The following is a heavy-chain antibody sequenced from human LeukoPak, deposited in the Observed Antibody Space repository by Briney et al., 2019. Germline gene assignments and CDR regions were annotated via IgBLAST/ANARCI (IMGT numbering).Heavy chain of an antibody. CDR2: INTNTGNP. CDR3: ARGWITGTLLLDY. D-gene: IGHD1-7*01. V-gene: IGHV7-4-1*02. J-gene: IGHJ4*02. Sequence: GASVKVSCKASGYTFTSYAMNWVRQAPGQGLEWMGWINTNTGNPTYPQVFTGRFVFSLDTSVSTAYLQISSLKAEDTAVYYCARGWITGTLLLDYWGQGTLVTVSS. CDR1: GYTFTSYA.